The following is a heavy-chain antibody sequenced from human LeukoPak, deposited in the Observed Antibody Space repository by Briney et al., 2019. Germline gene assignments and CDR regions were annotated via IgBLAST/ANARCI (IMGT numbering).Heavy chain of an antibody. CDR3: ARGGIPDVPTPLRYYYYYMDV. D-gene: IGHD3-16*01. J-gene: IGHJ6*03. CDR1: GGTFSSYA. CDR2: IIPIFGTA. Sequence: GASVKVSCKASGGTFSSYAISWVRQAPGQGLEWMGGIIPIFGTANYAQKFQGRVTITADKSTSTAYMELRSLRSDDTAVYYCARGGIPDVPTPLRYYYYYMDVWGKGTTVTVSS. V-gene: IGHV1-69*06.